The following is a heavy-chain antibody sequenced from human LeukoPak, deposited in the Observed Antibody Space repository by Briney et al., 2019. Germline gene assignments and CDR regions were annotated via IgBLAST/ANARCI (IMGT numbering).Heavy chain of an antibody. V-gene: IGHV3-23*01. CDR2: IIGSSGTT. D-gene: IGHD5-12*01. Sequence: GGSLRLSCVASGFSFNNYAMNWVRQAPAKGLEWVSLIIGSSGTTFYADSVKGRFTISRDKSKSTLYLQMNSLRAEDTAVYYCAKGAYDYIEIAYFDYWGQGSLVTVSS. CDR3: AKGAYDYIEIAYFDY. CDR1: GFSFNNYA. J-gene: IGHJ4*02.